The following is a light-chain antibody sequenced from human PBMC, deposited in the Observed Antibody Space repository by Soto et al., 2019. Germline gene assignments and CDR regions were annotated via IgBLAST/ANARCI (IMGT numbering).Light chain of an antibody. J-gene: IGLJ1*01. CDR1: SSDVGGSNH. CDR2: DVN. Sequence: QSALTQPRSVSGSPGQSVTISRTGTSSDVGGSNHVSWYQHHPVKAPKFMIYDVNKRPSGVPDRFSGSKSGNTASLTISGLQAEDEADYYCCSFAGTYTFVFGTGTKVTVL. V-gene: IGLV2-11*01. CDR3: CSFAGTYTFV.